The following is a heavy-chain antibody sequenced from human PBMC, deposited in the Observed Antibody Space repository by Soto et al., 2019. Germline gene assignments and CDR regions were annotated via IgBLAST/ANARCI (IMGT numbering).Heavy chain of an antibody. Sequence: APVKVACKASCSTFTSYGISWVRQAHGQGLEWKGWISAYNGNTNYAQKLQGRVTMTTDTSTSTAYMELRSLRSDDTAVYYCARDLPGGRIDFDIWGQGTMVTVS. D-gene: IGHD1-26*01. CDR2: ISAYNGNT. V-gene: IGHV1-18*01. J-gene: IGHJ3*02. CDR3: ARDLPGGRIDFDI. CDR1: CSTFTSYG.